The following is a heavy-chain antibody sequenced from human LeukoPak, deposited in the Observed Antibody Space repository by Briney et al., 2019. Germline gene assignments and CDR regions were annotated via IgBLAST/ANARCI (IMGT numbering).Heavy chain of an antibody. J-gene: IGHJ6*03. CDR3: AKDATIFGVVIPLYYMDV. D-gene: IGHD3-3*01. V-gene: IGHV3-23*01. CDR1: GFTFGSYA. Sequence: GGSLRLSCAASGFTFGSYAMSWVRQAPGKGLEWVSAISGSGGSTYYADSVKGRFTISRDNSKNTLYLQMSSLRAEDTAVYYCAKDATIFGVVIPLYYMDVWGKGTTVTVSS. CDR2: ISGSGGST.